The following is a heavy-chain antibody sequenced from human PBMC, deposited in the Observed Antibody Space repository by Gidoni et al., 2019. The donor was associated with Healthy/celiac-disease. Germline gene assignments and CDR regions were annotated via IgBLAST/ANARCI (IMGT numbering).Heavy chain of an antibody. CDR2: IYTSGST. J-gene: IGHJ5*02. V-gene: IGHV4-61*02. Sequence: QVQLQESGPGLAKPSQTLSLTCAVSGGSISSGSYYWSWIRQPAGKGLEWIGRIYTSGSTNYNPSLKSRVTISVDTSKNQFSLKLSSVTAADTAVYYCARASYSSGRVDWFDPWGQGTLVTVSS. CDR3: ARASYSSGRVDWFDP. D-gene: IGHD6-19*01. CDR1: GGSISSGSYY.